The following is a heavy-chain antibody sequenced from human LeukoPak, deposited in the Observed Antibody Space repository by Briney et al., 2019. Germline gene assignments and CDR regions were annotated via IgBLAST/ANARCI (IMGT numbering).Heavy chain of an antibody. V-gene: IGHV3-72*01. D-gene: IGHD6-13*01. CDR3: VRPSQGYFQN. J-gene: IGHJ1*01. CDR1: GFAFSEHE. Sequence: GGSLRLSCAASGFAFSEHEMDWVRQAPGRGHEWLARIRNKNHGYTTEYAASVKGRFTISRDDSSSSLRLQMNSLNTDDTAVYFCVRPSQGYFQNWGQGTLVTVSS. CDR2: IRNKNHGYTT.